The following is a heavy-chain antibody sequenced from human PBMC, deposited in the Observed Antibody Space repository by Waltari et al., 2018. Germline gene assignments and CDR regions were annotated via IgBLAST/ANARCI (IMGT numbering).Heavy chain of an antibody. CDR3: AKAGGIYNYPLDP. V-gene: IGHV3-30*18. D-gene: IGHD1-26*01. CDR1: GLISTSSW. J-gene: IGHJ5*02. Sequence: VELVESGGGLVQPGGSLRLSCAGPGLISTSSWMHWVRQAPGKGLEWLAVISSDGSGKYYADSVKGRFTMSRDNSKNMVYLQMNSLRPEDTAVYYCAKAGGIYNYPLDPWGQGTLVTVSS. CDR2: ISSDGSGK.